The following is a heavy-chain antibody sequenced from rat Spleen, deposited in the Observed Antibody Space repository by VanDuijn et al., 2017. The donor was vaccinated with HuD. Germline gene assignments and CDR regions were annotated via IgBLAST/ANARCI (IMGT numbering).Heavy chain of an antibody. Sequence: QVQLKESGPGPVHPSHTLSLTCTVSGFSFTSKSVSWVRQPPVMGLEWMGAIWSGRGTDYNSARKSRLSISRNTPKSQVFIKMNNLQTEDTAMYFCARSRGADYGGQGVMVTVSS. CDR3: ARSRGADY. CDR2: IWSGRGT. V-gene: IGHV2-1*01. J-gene: IGHJ2*01. CDR1: GFSFTSKS. D-gene: IGHD1-11*01.